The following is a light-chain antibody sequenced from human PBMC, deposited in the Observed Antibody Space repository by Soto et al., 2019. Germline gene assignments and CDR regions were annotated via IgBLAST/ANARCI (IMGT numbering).Light chain of an antibody. V-gene: IGKV3-11*01. CDR3: QQRRNWVR. J-gene: IGKJ3*01. Sequence: LTQSPAILSLSPGEKATLSCTASQTVDSYMAWYQQKTGQPPRLLIHDTSHRASGVPASLRGSGSGTVFTVTITRLEPEYFAVYFCQQRRNWVRFGPGTRV. CDR2: DTS. CDR1: QTVDSY.